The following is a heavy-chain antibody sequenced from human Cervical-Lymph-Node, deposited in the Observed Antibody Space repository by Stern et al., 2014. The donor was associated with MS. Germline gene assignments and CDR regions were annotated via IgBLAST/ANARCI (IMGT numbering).Heavy chain of an antibody. D-gene: IGHD1-26*01. V-gene: IGHV3-15*01. CDR3: KTPTQPGYSGSDAFDI. CDR1: GFTFSNAW. J-gene: IGHJ3*02. Sequence: EVQLEESGGGLVKPGGSLRLSCAASGFTFSNAWMSWVRQAPGKGLEWVGRIKSKTDGGTTDYAAHVKGRFTISRDDSKNTLYLQMNSLKTEDTAVYYCKTPTQPGYSGSDAFDIWGQGTRVTVSS. CDR2: IKSKTDGGTT.